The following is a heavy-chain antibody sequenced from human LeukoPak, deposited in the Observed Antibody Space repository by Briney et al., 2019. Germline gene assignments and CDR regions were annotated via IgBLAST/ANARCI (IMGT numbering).Heavy chain of an antibody. V-gene: IGHV1-2*02. J-gene: IGHJ3*02. D-gene: IGHD2-15*01. CDR1: GYTFTGYY. Sequence: ASVKVSCMASGYTFTGYYMHWVRQAPGQGLEWMGWINPNSGGTNYAQKFQGRVTMTRDTSISTAYMELSRLRSDDTAVYYCARVAIVVVVAATSPHDAFDIWGQGTMVTVSS. CDR2: INPNSGGT. CDR3: ARVAIVVVVAATSPHDAFDI.